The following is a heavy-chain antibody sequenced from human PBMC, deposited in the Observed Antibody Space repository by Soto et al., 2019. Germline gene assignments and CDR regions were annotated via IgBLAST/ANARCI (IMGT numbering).Heavy chain of an antibody. CDR1: GFPFSSYA. CDR3: ARDSILPTTVTTHVYYYYGMDV. V-gene: IGHV3-30-3*01. J-gene: IGHJ6*02. Sequence: SLRLCCAASGFPFSSYAMHWVRQAPGKGLEWVVVISYDGINKYYADSVKGRFTISRDNSKNTLYLQMNSLRSDDTAVYYCARDSILPTTVTTHVYYYYGMDVWGQGTTVTVSS. D-gene: IGHD4-17*01. CDR2: ISYDGINK.